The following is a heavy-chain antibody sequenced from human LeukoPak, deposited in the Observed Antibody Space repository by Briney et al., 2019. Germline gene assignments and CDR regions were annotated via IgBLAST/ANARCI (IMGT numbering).Heavy chain of an antibody. V-gene: IGHV3-48*03. CDR1: GFTFSSYE. CDR3: ARDGYCSSTSCNYLDY. J-gene: IGHJ4*02. CDR2: ISSSGSTI. D-gene: IGHD2-2*03. Sequence: GGSLRLSCAASGFTFSSYEMNWVRQAPGKGLEWVSYISSSGSTIYYADSVKGRFTISRDNAKNSLYLQMNSLRAEDTAVYYCARDGYCSSTSCNYLDYWGQGTPVTVSS.